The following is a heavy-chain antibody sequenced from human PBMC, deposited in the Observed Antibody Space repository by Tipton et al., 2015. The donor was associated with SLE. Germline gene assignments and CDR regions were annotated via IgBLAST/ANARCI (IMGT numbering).Heavy chain of an antibody. D-gene: IGHD3-10*01. CDR1: GDSISIGNYY. J-gene: IGHJ4*02. V-gene: IGHV4-39*07. CDR3: ARLRFGSGSPGDY. Sequence: GLVKPSETLSLTCTVSGDSISIGNYYWGWIRQPPGKGLEWIGEINFSGNTNYNPSLKSRVTMSVDTSKNQFSLKLSSVTAADTAMYYCARLRFGSGSPGDYWGQGTLVTVSS. CDR2: INFSGNT.